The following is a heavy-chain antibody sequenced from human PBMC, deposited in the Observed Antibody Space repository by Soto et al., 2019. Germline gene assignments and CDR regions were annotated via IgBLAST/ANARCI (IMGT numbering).Heavy chain of an antibody. CDR1: GFTFSSYS. V-gene: IGHV3-48*02. CDR2: ISSSSSTI. J-gene: IGHJ2*01. D-gene: IGHD3-22*01. CDR3: ARDHVTMTHTYWYFDL. Sequence: GGSLRLSCAASGFTFSSYSMNWVRQAPGKGLEWVSYISSSSSTIYYADSVKGRFTISRDNAKNSLYLQMNSLRDEDTAVHYCARDHVTMTHTYWYFDLWGRGTLVTVSS.